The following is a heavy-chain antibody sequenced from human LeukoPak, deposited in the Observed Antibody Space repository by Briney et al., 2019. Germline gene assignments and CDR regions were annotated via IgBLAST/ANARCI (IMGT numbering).Heavy chain of an antibody. CDR3: ASESSGTFDY. V-gene: IGHV4-61*01. CDR1: GGSVRSGSYY. CDR2: IYYSGST. Sequence: SETLSLTCTVSGGSVRSGSYYWSWIRQPPGKGLEWIGYIYYSGSTNYNPPLKSRVTISVDTSKNQFSLKLSSVTAADTAVYYCASESSGTFDYWGQGTLVTVSS. D-gene: IGHD6-6*01. J-gene: IGHJ4*02.